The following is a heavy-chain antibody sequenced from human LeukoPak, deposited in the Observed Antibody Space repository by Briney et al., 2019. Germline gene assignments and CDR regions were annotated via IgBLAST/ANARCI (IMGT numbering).Heavy chain of an antibody. CDR3: ATLSDDY. Sequence: PGGFLRLSCAASGFTFSRSWMTWVRQAPGKGLEWVANIKEDGNEKNYGDSVKGRFTISRDNAKKSVYLQMSSLRAEDTAVYYCATLSDDYWGQGTLVTVS. J-gene: IGHJ4*02. CDR2: IKEDGNEK. V-gene: IGHV3-7*01. CDR1: GFTFSRSW.